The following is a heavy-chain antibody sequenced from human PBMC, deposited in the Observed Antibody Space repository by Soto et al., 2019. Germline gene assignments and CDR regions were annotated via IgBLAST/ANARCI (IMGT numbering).Heavy chain of an antibody. Sequence: EASVKVSCKASGFTFSRSAVQWVRQARGQGLEWIGWIVVGSGNTNYAQKFEERVTITRDLSTSTAYMELSSLRSEDTAVYYCAAERQSNDFRSGYFSFDTWGQGTLATVSS. CDR2: IVVGSGNT. CDR3: AAERQSNDFRSGYFSFDT. CDR1: GFTFSRSA. J-gene: IGHJ5*02. D-gene: IGHD3-3*01. V-gene: IGHV1-58*01.